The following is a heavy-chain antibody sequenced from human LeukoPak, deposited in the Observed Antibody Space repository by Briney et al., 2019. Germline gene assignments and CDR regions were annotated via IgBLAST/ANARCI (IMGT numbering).Heavy chain of an antibody. D-gene: IGHD3-22*01. Sequence: GGSLRLSCAASGFNFITYAMHWVRQAPGQGLEWVGVISHDGSKKYYTESVRGRFTISRDNAKNSLYLQMNSLRAEDTALYYCAREYYYDSSGSDAFDIWGQGTMVTVSS. V-gene: IGHV3-30*04. CDR3: AREYYYDSSGSDAFDI. J-gene: IGHJ3*02. CDR1: GFNFITYA. CDR2: ISHDGSKK.